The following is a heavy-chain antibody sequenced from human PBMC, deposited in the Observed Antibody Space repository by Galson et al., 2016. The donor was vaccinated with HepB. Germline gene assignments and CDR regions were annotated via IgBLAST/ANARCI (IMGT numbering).Heavy chain of an antibody. J-gene: IGHJ5*02. V-gene: IGHV3-30*04. CDR2: MSEGGSQR. D-gene: IGHD1-1*01. CDR1: GFTFASYP. CDR3: SRAHSDGGHNGDA. Sequence: SLRLSCAASGFTFASYPLHWVRQAPGKGLEWVAIMSEGGSQRYYADSVNGRFTISTDDSRNTLYLQMNSLTTEDTALYYCSRAHSDGGHNGDAGGQGTLGGVSS.